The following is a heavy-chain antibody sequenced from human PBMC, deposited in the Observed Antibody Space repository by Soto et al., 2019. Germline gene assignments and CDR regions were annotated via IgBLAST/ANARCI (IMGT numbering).Heavy chain of an antibody. Sequence: EVQLLESGGGLVRPGESLRLSCAASGFNFNKYAMSWVRQAPGVGLEWVSGISCCGGTASYADSVKGRFTIARDDAKNTLYLDMNSLRVEDTAEYYCAKADGQQWLLPHLENWGRGTLVTVS. CDR2: ISCCGGTA. CDR1: GFNFNKYA. J-gene: IGHJ4*02. CDR3: AKADGQQWLLPHLEN. D-gene: IGHD6-19*01. V-gene: IGHV3-23*01.